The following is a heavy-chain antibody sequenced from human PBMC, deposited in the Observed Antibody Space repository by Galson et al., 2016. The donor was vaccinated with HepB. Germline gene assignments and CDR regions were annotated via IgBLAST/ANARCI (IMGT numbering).Heavy chain of an antibody. D-gene: IGHD3-22*01. CDR3: AKRAHGVVVIYPYFDY. J-gene: IGHJ4*02. CDR2: ISSSGGST. CDR1: GFTFSSYM. V-gene: IGHV3-23*01. Sequence: SLRLSCAASGFTFSSYMMSWVRQAPGKGLEWVSGISSSGGSTYYADSVKGRFTISRDNFKNTLHLQMNSLRAEDTAVYYCAKRAHGVVVIYPYFDYWGQGTLVTVSS.